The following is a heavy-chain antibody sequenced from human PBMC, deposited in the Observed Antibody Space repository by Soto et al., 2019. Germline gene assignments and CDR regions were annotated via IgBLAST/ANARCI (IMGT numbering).Heavy chain of an antibody. CDR3: ASPQLRYRSGWYSFDY. J-gene: IGHJ4*02. D-gene: IGHD6-19*01. CDR2: ISSDSGVI. V-gene: IGHV3-48*01. Sequence: EVQLVESGGGLVQPGGSLRLSCAASGFTFSSYSMYWVRQAPGKGLEWVSYISSDSGVIYYADSVKGRFTISRDNARNSLYLQMNSLRAEDTAVYYCASPQLRYRSGWYSFDYWGQGTLVTVSS. CDR1: GFTFSSYS.